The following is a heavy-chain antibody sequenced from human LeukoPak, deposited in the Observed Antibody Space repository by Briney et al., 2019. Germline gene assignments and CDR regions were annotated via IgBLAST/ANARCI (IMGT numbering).Heavy chain of an antibody. D-gene: IGHD1-26*01. V-gene: IGHV1-2*02. CDR2: INPNSGGT. Sequence: GASVKVSCKASGYTFTGYYMHWVRQAPGQGLEWMGWINPNSGGTNYAQKFQGRVTMTRDTSISTAYMELSRLRSDDTAVYYCARGGRIVGARGAFDIWGQGTMVTVSS. CDR1: GYTFTGYY. J-gene: IGHJ3*02. CDR3: ARGGRIVGARGAFDI.